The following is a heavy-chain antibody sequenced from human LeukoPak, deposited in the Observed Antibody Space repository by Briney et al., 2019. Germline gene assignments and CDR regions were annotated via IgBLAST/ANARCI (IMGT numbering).Heavy chain of an antibody. CDR1: GFTFSSYG. J-gene: IGHJ6*03. D-gene: IGHD2-2*01. Sequence: GGSLRLSCAASGFTFSSYGMHWVRQAPGKGLEWVAFIRYDGSNKYYADSVKGRFTISRDNSKNTLYLQMNSLRAEDTAVYYCAKDAGYCSSTSCYSGPLYMDVWGKGTTVTVSS. CDR3: AKDAGYCSSTSCYSGPLYMDV. CDR2: IRYDGSNK. V-gene: IGHV3-30*02.